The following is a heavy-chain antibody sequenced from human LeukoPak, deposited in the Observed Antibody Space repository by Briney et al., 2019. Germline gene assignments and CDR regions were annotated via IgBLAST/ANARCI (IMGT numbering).Heavy chain of an antibody. CDR3: ASSSSDAFDI. CDR2: ISAYNGNT. D-gene: IGHD6-19*01. J-gene: IGHJ3*02. Sequence: GASVTVSCKASGYTFTTYGISWVRQAPGQGLEWMGWISAYNGNTNYAQKLQGRVTMTTDTSTSTAYMELRSLRSDDTAVYYCASSSSDAFDIWGQGTMVTVSS. CDR1: GYTFTTYG. V-gene: IGHV1-18*01.